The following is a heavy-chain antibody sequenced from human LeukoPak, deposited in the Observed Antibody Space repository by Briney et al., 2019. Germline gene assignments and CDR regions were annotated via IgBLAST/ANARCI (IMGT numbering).Heavy chain of an antibody. CDR2: TYYSGST. CDR3: ERHFQRRFVMFDP. CDR1: GGSISSSSYY. V-gene: IGHV4-39*01. Sequence: SETLSLTCTVSGGSISSSSYYCGWIRQPLGKGLEWIGSTYYSGSTYYNPSLTSRVTLSVDTSKNQFSLKLSSVTAADTAVYSCERHFQRRFVMFDPWGQGTLVTVSS. D-gene: IGHD3-10*01. J-gene: IGHJ5*02.